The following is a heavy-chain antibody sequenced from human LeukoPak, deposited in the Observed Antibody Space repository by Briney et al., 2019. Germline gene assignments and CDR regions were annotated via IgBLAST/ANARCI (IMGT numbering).Heavy chain of an antibody. Sequence: ASVKVSCKASGYSFTNYAMNWVRQAPGQGLEWMGWIHPSTGNPTYAQGFTGRFVFSLDTSVSTTYLQISSLKAEDTAVYFCARAFQSLGGLSLPDYWGQGTLLTVTP. D-gene: IGHD3-16*02. V-gene: IGHV7-4-1*02. CDR1: GYSFTNYA. CDR2: IHPSTGNP. CDR3: ARAFQSLGGLSLPDY. J-gene: IGHJ4*02.